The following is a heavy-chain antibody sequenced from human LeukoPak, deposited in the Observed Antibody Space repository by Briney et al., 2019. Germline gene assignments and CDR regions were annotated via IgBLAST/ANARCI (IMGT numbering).Heavy chain of an antibody. D-gene: IGHD6-6*01. CDR2: ISGSGAVT. CDR3: AKDFIGYSTSLY. V-gene: IGHV3-23*01. CDR1: GFIFSSFV. Sequence: PGGSLRLSCNASGFIFSSFVMSWVRQAPGKGLEWVSSISGSGAVTYYADSGKGRFTISRDNSMNTLNLQMNSLSVDDTAVYYCAKDFIGYSTSLYWGQGTLVSVS. J-gene: IGHJ4*02.